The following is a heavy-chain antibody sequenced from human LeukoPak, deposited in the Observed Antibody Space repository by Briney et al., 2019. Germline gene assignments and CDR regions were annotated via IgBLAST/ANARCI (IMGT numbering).Heavy chain of an antibody. Sequence: ASVKVSCKASGYTFTGYYMHWVRQAPGQGLEWMGWINPNSGGTNYAQKFQGRVTMTRDTSISTAYMELSRLRSDDTAVYYCARELLWFGELGQYNWFDPWGQGTLVTVSS. CDR1: GYTFTGYY. D-gene: IGHD3-10*01. J-gene: IGHJ5*02. V-gene: IGHV1-2*02. CDR3: ARELLWFGELGQYNWFDP. CDR2: INPNSGGT.